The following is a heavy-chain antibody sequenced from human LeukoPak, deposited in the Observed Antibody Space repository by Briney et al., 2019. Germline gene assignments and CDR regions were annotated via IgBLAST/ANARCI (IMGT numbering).Heavy chain of an antibody. V-gene: IGHV3-30*03. CDR3: ARVGYSSSWSGDYYYGMDV. D-gene: IGHD6-13*01. CDR2: ISYDGSNK. CDR1: GFTFSSYG. Sequence: PGGSLRLSCAASGFTFSSYGMHWVRQAPGKGLEWVAVISYDGSNKYYADSVKGRFTISRDNSKNTLYLQMNSLRAEDTAVYYCARVGYSSSWSGDYYYGMDVWGQGTTVTVSS. J-gene: IGHJ6*02.